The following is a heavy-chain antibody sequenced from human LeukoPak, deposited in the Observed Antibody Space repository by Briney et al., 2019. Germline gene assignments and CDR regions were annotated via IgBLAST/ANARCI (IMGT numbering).Heavy chain of an antibody. D-gene: IGHD3-10*02. CDR1: GFTFSSYE. Sequence: PGGSLRLSCADSGFTFSSYEMNWVRQAPGKGLEWVIYISSSGSTIYYADSVKSRFTISRDNAKNSLYLQMNSLRAEDTAVYYCAALGITMIGGVWGKGTTVTISS. CDR2: ISSSGSTI. V-gene: IGHV3-48*03. J-gene: IGHJ6*04. CDR3: AALGITMIGGV.